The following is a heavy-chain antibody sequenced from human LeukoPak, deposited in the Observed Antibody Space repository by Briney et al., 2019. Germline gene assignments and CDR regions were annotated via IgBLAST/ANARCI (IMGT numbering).Heavy chain of an antibody. CDR2: ISYDGSNK. CDR1: GFTFSSYA. Sequence: GRSLRLSCAASGFTFSSYAMPWVRQAPGKGLEWVAVISYDGSNKYYADSVKGRFTISRDNSKNTLYLQMNSLRAEDTAVYYCARDGTVTTYYYYGMDVWGQGTTVTVSS. J-gene: IGHJ6*02. CDR3: ARDGTVTTYYYYGMDV. V-gene: IGHV3-30-3*01. D-gene: IGHD4-17*01.